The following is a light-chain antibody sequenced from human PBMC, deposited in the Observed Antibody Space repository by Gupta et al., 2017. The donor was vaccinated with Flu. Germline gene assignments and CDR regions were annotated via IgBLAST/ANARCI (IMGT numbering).Light chain of an antibody. V-gene: IGLV5-45*02. Sequence: QAVLTQPSSLSASPGASASLTCTLRSRINVGTYRIYWYQQKPGSPPQYLLRYKSDSDKQQGSGVPSRFSGFKDASANAGILLISGLQSEDEADYYCMIWHSSAWVFGGGTKLTVL. CDR2: YKSDSDK. J-gene: IGLJ3*02. CDR3: MIWHSSAWV. CDR1: SRINVGTYR.